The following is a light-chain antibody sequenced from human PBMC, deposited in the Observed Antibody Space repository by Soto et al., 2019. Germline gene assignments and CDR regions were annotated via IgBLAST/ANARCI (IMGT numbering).Light chain of an antibody. CDR1: QDISNY. CDR3: QQYDNLPRT. CDR2: DAS. V-gene: IGKV1-33*01. Sequence: DIQMTQSPSSLSASVGDRVTITCQASQDISNYLNWYQQKPGKAPKLLIYDASNLETGVPSRFSGSESGTDFTFTISSLQAEDIATYYCQQYDNLPRTFGPGTKVDIK. J-gene: IGKJ3*01.